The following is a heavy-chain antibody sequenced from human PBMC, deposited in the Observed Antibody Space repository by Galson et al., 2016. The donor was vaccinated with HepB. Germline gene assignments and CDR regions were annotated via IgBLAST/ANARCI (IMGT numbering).Heavy chain of an antibody. CDR3: ARAATPYGSGSYYSP. CDR2: VFHSGSS. CDR1: GFTFSDHY. V-gene: IGHV4-34*12. J-gene: IGHJ5*02. D-gene: IGHD3-10*01. Sequence: LRLSCAASGFTFSDHYIDWVRQAPGKGLEWIGEVFHSGSSNYNPSLKSRVTLSVDKSKNHFSLNLNSVTAADTAIYYCARAATPYGSGSYYSPWGQGTLVTVSS.